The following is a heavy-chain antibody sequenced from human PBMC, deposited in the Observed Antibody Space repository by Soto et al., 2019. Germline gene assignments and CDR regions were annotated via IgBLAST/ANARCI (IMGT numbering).Heavy chain of an antibody. J-gene: IGHJ6*02. CDR3: ARDHYSKYGAVPDYHGMDG. D-gene: IGHD4-4*01. CDR2: INPNSGGT. Sequence: ASVKVSCKASGYTFTGYYMHWVRQAPGQGLEWMGWINPNSGGTNYAQKFQGRVTMTRDTSISTAYMELSRLRSDDTAVYYCARDHYSKYGAVPDYHGMDGWGEGTTVIV. CDR1: GYTFTGYY. V-gene: IGHV1-2*02.